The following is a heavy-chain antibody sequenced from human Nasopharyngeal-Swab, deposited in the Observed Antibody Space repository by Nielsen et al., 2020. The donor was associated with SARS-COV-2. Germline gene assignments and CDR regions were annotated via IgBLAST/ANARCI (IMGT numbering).Heavy chain of an antibody. Sequence: GGSLRLSCAASGFTGSSSYMSWVRQAPGKGLEWVSVIYSGGSTYYADSVKGRFTISRHNSKNTLYLQMNSLRAEDTAVYYCARDLDSGSYPYWGQGTLVTVSS. V-gene: IGHV3-53*04. J-gene: IGHJ4*02. CDR3: ARDLDSGSYPY. D-gene: IGHD1-26*01. CDR2: IYSGGST. CDR1: GFTGSSSY.